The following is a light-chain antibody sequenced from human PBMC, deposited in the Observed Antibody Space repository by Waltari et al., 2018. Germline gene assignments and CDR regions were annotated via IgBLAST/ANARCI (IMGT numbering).Light chain of an antibody. CDR3: MQALQPPWT. CDR1: QSLLQSNGYNY. V-gene: IGKV2-28*01. J-gene: IGKJ1*01. Sequence: DIVVTQSPLSLPVTPGEPASISCRSTQSLLQSNGYNYLDWYLQKPGQAPKFLMDLGSNRASGVPHRFSGSGSGTNFTLKISRVEAEDVGVYYCMQALQPPWTFGQGTKVEI. CDR2: LGS.